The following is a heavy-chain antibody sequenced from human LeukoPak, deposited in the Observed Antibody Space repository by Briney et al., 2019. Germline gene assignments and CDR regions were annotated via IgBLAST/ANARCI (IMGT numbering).Heavy chain of an antibody. J-gene: IGHJ6*02. CDR1: VDSISGYY. Sequence: SETLSLTCTVSVDSISGYYWSWIRQPPGKGLEWIGYMYYSGNTNYNPSLKSRLTTSLDTSKNQFSLKLSSVTAADTAVYYCARDFYYYGMDVWGQGTTVTVSS. CDR3: ARDFYYYGMDV. V-gene: IGHV4-59*12. CDR2: MYYSGNT.